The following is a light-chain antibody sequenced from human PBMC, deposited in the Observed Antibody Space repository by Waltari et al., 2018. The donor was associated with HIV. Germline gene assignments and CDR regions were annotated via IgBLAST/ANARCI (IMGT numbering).Light chain of an antibody. CDR1: ALPKQY. V-gene: IGLV3-25*03. Sequence: SYELTQPPSVSVSPGQTARITCSGDALPKQYTFLYQQKPGQAPVLVIYKDSERPSGIPERFSASTSGTTVTLTIIGVQAEDEADYYCQSADNSGCWVFGGGTKLTVL. J-gene: IGLJ3*02. CDR3: QSADNSGCWV. CDR2: KDS.